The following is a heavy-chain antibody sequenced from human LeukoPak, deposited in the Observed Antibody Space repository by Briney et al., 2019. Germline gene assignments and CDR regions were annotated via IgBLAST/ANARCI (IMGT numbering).Heavy chain of an antibody. CDR3: ARHYDSSGYNFDY. J-gene: IGHJ4*02. Sequence: PETLSLTCTVSGGSISSYYWSWIRQPPGKGLEWIGYIYYSGSTNYNPSLKSRVTISVDTSKNQFSLKLSSVTAADTAVYYCARHYDSSGYNFDYWGQGTLVTVSS. D-gene: IGHD3-22*01. CDR2: IYYSGST. V-gene: IGHV4-59*01. CDR1: GGSISSYY.